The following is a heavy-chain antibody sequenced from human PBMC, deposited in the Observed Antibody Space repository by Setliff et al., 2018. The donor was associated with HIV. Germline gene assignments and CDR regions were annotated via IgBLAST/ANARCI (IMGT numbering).Heavy chain of an antibody. CDR3: ARDEGTAMVYEGEFDY. V-gene: IGHV3-11*04. CDR2: ISSSGSTI. CDR1: GFTFSDYY. J-gene: IGHJ4*02. D-gene: IGHD5-18*01. Sequence: GESLKISCAASGFTFSDYYMSWIRQAPGKGLEWVSYISSSGSTIYYADSVKGRFTISRDNAKNSLYLQMNSLRAEDTAVYYCARDEGTAMVYEGEFDYWGQGTLVTVSS.